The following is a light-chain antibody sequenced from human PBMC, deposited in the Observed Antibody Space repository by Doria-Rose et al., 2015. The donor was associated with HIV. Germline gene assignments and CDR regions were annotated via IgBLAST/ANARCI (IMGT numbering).Light chain of an antibody. CDR3: QKYDSAPLT. CDR2: GAS. J-gene: IGKJ5*01. Sequence: DIRMTQSPSSLSASVGDRVTITCRASRGITVRLAWDQQRPGRVPNLLMYGASTLQSGVPSRFNGSGSGTDFTLTITSRQPEDVATYFCQKYDSAPLTFGQGTRLDI. CDR1: RGITVR. V-gene: IGKV1-27*01.